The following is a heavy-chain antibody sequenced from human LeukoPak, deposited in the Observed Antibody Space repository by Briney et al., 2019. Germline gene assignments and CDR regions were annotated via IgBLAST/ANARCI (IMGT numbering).Heavy chain of an antibody. CDR1: GYSFNSYW. CDR3: ARPGNYYYYMDV. Sequence: GESLKISCKTSGYSFNSYWIVWVRQMPGKVLEWMGVIYPGDSDTRYSPSFQGQVTISVDKSISTAYLQWSSLKASDTAIYYCARPGNYYYYMDVWGEGTMVTVSS. CDR2: IYPGDSDT. J-gene: IGHJ6*03. V-gene: IGHV5-51*01.